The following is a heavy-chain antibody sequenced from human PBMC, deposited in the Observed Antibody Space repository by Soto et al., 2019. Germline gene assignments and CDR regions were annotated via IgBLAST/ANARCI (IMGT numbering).Heavy chain of an antibody. CDR1: GFTVSSNY. Sequence: LRLSCAASGFTVSSNYMSWVRQAPWKGLEWVSVIYSGGSTYYADSVKGRFTISRDNSKNTLYLQMNSLRAEDTAVYYCARVQYCSGGSCLYGMDVWGQGTTVTVSS. CDR2: IYSGGST. V-gene: IGHV3-53*01. CDR3: ARVQYCSGGSCLYGMDV. D-gene: IGHD2-15*01. J-gene: IGHJ6*02.